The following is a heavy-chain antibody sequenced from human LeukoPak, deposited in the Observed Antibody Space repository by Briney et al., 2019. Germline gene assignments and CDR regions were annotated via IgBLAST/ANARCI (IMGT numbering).Heavy chain of an antibody. J-gene: IGHJ6*03. CDR2: ISYDGSNK. CDR3: AKGLSSSGYYYYCMDV. CDR1: GFTFSSYG. Sequence: PGGSLRLSCAASGFTFSSYGMHWVRQAPGKGLEWVAVISYDGSNKYYADSVKGRFTISRDNSKNTLYLHMNSLRAEDTAVYYCAKGLSSSGYYYYCMDVWGKGTTVTVSS. D-gene: IGHD6-6*01. V-gene: IGHV3-30*18.